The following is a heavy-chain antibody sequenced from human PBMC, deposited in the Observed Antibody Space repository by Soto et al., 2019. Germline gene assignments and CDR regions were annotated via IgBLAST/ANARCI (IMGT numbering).Heavy chain of an antibody. V-gene: IGHV1-3*01. D-gene: IGHD7-27*01. Sequence: QVQLVQSGAEVKKPGASVKVSCKGSGFTFSSFPIHWVRQAPGQRLEWMGWVNVGNGDTRYSPNFQDRVTISRDPSASTVYMNLSSLRSEDTAVFYCATLNWGAFDYWSQGTLVTVSS. J-gene: IGHJ4*02. CDR1: GFTFSSFP. CDR3: ATLNWGAFDY. CDR2: VNVGNGDT.